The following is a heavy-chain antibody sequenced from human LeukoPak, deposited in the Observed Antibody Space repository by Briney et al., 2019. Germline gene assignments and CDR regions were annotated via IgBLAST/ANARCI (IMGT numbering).Heavy chain of an antibody. CDR1: AFTFSSYW. D-gene: IGHD3-10*01. Sequence: PGGSLSLSCAGSAFTFSSYWMSWVRQAPGKGPEWVANIKDDGSEKYYLDSVKGRFTISRDNAKNSLYLQMNSLRPEDTAVYSCARIKEYGFDIWGQGTMVTVSS. CDR2: IKDDGSEK. V-gene: IGHV3-7*01. J-gene: IGHJ3*02. CDR3: ARIKEYGFDI.